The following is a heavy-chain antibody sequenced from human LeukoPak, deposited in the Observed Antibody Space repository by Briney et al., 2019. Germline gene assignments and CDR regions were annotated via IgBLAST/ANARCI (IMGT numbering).Heavy chain of an antibody. CDR1: GAPISGYY. Sequence: PSETLSLTCTVFGAPISGYYWTWVRQPADKGLEWIGRLYSDGTTYYNPSLKSRISMSVDTSKNQFSLKLSSVTAADTAVYYCARDLSYSGWFDPWGQGTLVTVSS. V-gene: IGHV4-4*07. CDR2: LYSDGTT. CDR3: ARDLSYSGWFDP. J-gene: IGHJ5*02. D-gene: IGHD4-11*01.